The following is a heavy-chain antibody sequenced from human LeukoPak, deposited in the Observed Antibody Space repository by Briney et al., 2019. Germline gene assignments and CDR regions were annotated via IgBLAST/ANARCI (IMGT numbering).Heavy chain of an antibody. CDR2: IRYDGSNE. CDR3: AKDYSSSWYGFDY. Sequence: GGSLRLSCAASGFTFSSYGMHWVRQAPGKGLEGLAFIRYDGSNEYYADSVKGRFTISRDNSKNTLYLQMNSLKAEDTAVYYCAKDYSSSWYGFDYWGQGTLVTVSS. CDR1: GFTFSSYG. J-gene: IGHJ4*02. V-gene: IGHV3-30*02. D-gene: IGHD6-13*01.